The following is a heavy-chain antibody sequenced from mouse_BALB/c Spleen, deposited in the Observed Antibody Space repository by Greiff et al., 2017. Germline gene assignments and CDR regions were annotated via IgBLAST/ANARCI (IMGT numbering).Heavy chain of an antibody. CDR3: ARLSTHDY. V-gene: IGHV7-3*02. Sequence: EVKLMESGGGLVQPGGSLRLSCATSGFTFTDYYMSWVRQPPGKALEWLGFIRNKANGYTTEYSASVKGRFTISRDNSQSILYLQMNTLRAEDSATYYCARLSTHDYWGQGTTLTVSS. CDR2: IRNKANGYTT. J-gene: IGHJ2*01. CDR1: GFTFTDYY. D-gene: IGHD2-1*01.